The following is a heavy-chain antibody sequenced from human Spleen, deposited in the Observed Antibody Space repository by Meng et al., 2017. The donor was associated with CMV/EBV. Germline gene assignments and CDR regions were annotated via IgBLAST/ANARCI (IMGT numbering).Heavy chain of an antibody. CDR2: IWYDENLK. Sequence: GGSLRLSCAASGFTFKNYAMHWVRQAPGKGLEWVAIIWYDENLKYYADSVKGRFTVSRDNSKNTLYLQMNSLRAEDTAVYYCAKDREFYGGGFDSRGQGTLVTVSS. V-gene: IGHV3-33*06. D-gene: IGHD3-16*01. CDR1: GFTFKNYA. J-gene: IGHJ4*02. CDR3: AKDREFYGGGFDS.